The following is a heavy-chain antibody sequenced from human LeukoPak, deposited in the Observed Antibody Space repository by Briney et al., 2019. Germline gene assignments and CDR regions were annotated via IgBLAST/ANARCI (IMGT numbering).Heavy chain of an antibody. CDR1: GFTFSYHW. Sequence: GGSLRLSCAASGFTFSYHWMTWIRQAPGKGLEWVSYISSSGSTIYYADSVRGRFTISRDNAKNSLYLQMNSLRAEDTAVYYCARYFRSYGNWGQGTMVTVSS. CDR2: ISSSGSTI. D-gene: IGHD5-18*01. CDR3: ARYFRSYGN. V-gene: IGHV3-11*01. J-gene: IGHJ3*01.